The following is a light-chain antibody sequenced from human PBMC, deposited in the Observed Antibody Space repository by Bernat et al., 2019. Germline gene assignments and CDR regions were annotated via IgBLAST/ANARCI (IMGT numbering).Light chain of an antibody. Sequence: DIQLTQSPPFLSASVGDRVTITCRASQVIGSYLAWYQQKPGKAPNLLIYGAATLQSGVPSRFSGSGLGTEFTLTISSLQPEDSATYYCQQLDNFPITFGQGTRLEIK. CDR3: QQLDNFPIT. V-gene: IGKV1-9*01. J-gene: IGKJ5*01. CDR1: QVIGSY. CDR2: GAA.